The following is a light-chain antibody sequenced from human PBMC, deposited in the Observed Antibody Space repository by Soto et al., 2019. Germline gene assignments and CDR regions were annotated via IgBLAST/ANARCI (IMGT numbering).Light chain of an antibody. CDR3: QQRET. V-gene: IGKV1-39*01. Sequence: DIQMTQSPSSLSASVGDRVTITCRASQAIHSYLIWYQQKPGKAPNLLIFATSTLQSGVPSRFSGSGSGTDFTLTISSLQPEDFATYYCQQRETFGPGTKVDIK. CDR1: QAIHSY. J-gene: IGKJ3*01. CDR2: ATS.